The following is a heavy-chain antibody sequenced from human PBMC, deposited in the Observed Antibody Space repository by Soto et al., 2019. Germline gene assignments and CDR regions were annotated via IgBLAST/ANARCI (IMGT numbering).Heavy chain of an antibody. CDR1: GGSISSSSYY. Sequence: SETLSLTCTVSGGSISSSSYYWGWIRQPPGKGLEWIGSIYYSGSTYYNPSLKSRVTISVDTSKNQFSLKLSSVTAADTAVYYCARAEGTSLFDYWGQGTLVTVSS. CDR2: IYYSGST. J-gene: IGHJ4*02. D-gene: IGHD1-1*01. V-gene: IGHV4-39*01. CDR3: ARAEGTSLFDY.